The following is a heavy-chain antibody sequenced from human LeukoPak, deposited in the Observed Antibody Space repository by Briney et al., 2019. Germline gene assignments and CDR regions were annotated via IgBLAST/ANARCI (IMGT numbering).Heavy chain of an antibody. CDR2: IYYSGST. J-gene: IGHJ4*02. V-gene: IGHV4-59*01. CDR3: ARGGFKQFDY. Sequence: ASETLSLTCTVSGGSISSYYWSWIRQPPGKGLEWIGYIYYSGSTNYNPSLKSRVTISVDTSKNQFSLKLSSVTAADTAVYYCARGGFKQFDYWGQGTLVTVSS. CDR1: GGSISSYY.